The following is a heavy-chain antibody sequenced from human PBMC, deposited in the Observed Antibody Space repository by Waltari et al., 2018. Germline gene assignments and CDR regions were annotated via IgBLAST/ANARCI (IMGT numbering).Heavy chain of an antibody. J-gene: IGHJ6*02. CDR2: ISAYNGNT. Sequence: QVQLVQSGAEVKKPGASVKVSCKASGYTFTSYGISWVRQAPGQGLEWMGWISAYNGNTNYAQKLQGRVTMTTDTSTSTAYMELRSLRSDDTAVYYCARDESGQQLVPISTLWHYYGMDVWGQGTTVTVSS. CDR1: GYTFTSYG. D-gene: IGHD6-13*01. V-gene: IGHV1-18*01. CDR3: ARDESGQQLVPISTLWHYYGMDV.